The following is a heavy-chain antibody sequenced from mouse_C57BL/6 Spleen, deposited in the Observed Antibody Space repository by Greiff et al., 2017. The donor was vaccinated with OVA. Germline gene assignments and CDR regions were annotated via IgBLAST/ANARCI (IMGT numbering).Heavy chain of an antibody. V-gene: IGHV1-7*01. D-gene: IGHD2-4*01. CDR3: APRSTMITMWKDY. CDR2: INPSSGYT. CDR1: GYTFTSYW. J-gene: IGHJ2*01. Sequence: QVQLQQSGAELAKPGASVTLSCKASGYTFTSYWMHWVNRRHGQGLEWIGYINPSSGYTKYNQKFKDKATLTADNSSSTAYMQLISLTKEDSAVYYCAPRSTMITMWKDYWGQGTTLTVSS.